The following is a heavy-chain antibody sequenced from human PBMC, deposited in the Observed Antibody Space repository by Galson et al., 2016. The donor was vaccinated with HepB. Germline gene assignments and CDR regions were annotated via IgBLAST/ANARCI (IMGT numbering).Heavy chain of an antibody. V-gene: IGHV3-11*01. J-gene: IGHJ5*02. CDR3: AREGRQLAAAGLDL. D-gene: IGHD6-13*01. Sequence: LRLSCAASGFTFSGYYMSWIRQAPGKGLEWVSYISTGGLSEYYAASVRGRFTISRDNAKNSLYLQMNSLISEDTAVYYCAREGRQLAAAGLDLWGQGTLVTVSS. CDR2: ISTGGLSE. CDR1: GFTFSGYY.